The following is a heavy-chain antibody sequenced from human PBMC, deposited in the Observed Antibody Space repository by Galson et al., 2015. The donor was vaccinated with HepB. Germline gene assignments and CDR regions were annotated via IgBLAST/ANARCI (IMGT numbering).Heavy chain of an antibody. Sequence: SETLSLTCNVSGGSIRSYYWSWIRQPPGKGLEWIGYFYYSGSPNYNPSLKSRVTISVDTSKNQFSLKLSSVTAADTAVDYCARFNYEEIFDIWGQGTLVTVSS. D-gene: IGHD4-11*01. V-gene: IGHV4-59*01. J-gene: IGHJ3*02. CDR2: FYYSGSP. CDR1: GGSIRSYY. CDR3: ARFNYEEIFDI.